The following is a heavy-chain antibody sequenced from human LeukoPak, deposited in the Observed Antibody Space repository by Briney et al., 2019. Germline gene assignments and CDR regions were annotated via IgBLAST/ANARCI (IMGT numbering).Heavy chain of an antibody. D-gene: IGHD2-15*01. CDR3: ARDLWGYCSGGSCSLYDASDI. V-gene: IGHV4-4*07. Sequence: PSETLSLTCTVSGGSISSYYWSWIRQPAGKGLEWIGRIYTSGSTNYNPSLKSRVTMSVDTSKNQFSLKLSSVTAADTAVYYCARDLWGYCSGGSCSLYDASDIWGQGTMVTVSS. J-gene: IGHJ3*02. CDR1: GGSISSYY. CDR2: IYTSGST.